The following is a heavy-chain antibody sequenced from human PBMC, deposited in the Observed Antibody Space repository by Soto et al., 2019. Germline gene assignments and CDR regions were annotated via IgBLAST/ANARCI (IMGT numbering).Heavy chain of an antibody. CDR1: GGSFSGYY. CDR3: ARDKITVLFDY. V-gene: IGHV4-34*01. J-gene: IGHJ4*02. Sequence: PSETLSLTCAVYGGSFSGYYWTWIRQPPGTGLEWNGEINHSGSTNYNPSLKSRVTISVDTSKNQFSLKLTSVTAADTAVYYCARDKITVLFDYWGQGTLVTVSS. CDR2: INHSGST. D-gene: IGHD3-10*01.